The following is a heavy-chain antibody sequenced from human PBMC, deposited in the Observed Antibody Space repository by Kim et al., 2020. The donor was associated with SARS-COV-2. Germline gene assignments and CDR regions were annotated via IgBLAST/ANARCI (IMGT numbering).Heavy chain of an antibody. Sequence: SETLSLTCTVSGGSISSSSYYWGWIRQPPGKGLEWIGSIYYSGSTYYNPSLKSRVTISVDTSKNQFSLKLSSVTAADTAVYYCARDSGVGEYGDYSPFDYWGQGTLVTLSS. CDR1: GGSISSSSYY. CDR2: IYYSGST. V-gene: IGHV4-39*07. D-gene: IGHD4-17*01. CDR3: ARDSGVGEYGDYSPFDY. J-gene: IGHJ4*02.